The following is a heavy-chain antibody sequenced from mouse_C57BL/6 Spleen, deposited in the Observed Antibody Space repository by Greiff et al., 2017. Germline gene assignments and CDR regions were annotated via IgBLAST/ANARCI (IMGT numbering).Heavy chain of an antibody. CDR1: GFTFSDYY. CDR2: ISNGGGST. V-gene: IGHV5-12*01. CDR3: ARHGGMDY. J-gene: IGHJ4*01. Sequence: EVQLVESGGGLVQPGGSLKLSCAASGFTFSDYYMYWVRQTPEKRLEWVAYISNGGGSTYYPDTVKGRFTISRDNAKNTLYLHMSRLKSEDTAMYYCARHGGMDYWGQGTSVTVSS.